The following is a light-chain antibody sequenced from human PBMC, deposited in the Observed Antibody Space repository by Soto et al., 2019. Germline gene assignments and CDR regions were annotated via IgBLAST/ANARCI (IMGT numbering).Light chain of an antibody. CDR3: RQYKSYPIT. J-gene: IGKJ4*01. V-gene: IGKV1-16*01. CDR2: GVS. Sequence: DIQVTQSPSSLSASVGARVTITCRASQGISNALDWFQQKPGKAPKSLIYGVSSLRSGVPSRFSGSGSGTEFTLTISSLQPEDFATYYCRQYKSYPITFGGGTKVEI. CDR1: QGISNA.